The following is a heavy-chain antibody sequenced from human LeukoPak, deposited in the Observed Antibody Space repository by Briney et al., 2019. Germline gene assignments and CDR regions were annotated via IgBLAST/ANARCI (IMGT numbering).Heavy chain of an antibody. CDR1: GGSISSSSYY. V-gene: IGHV4-39*01. Sequence: SEALSLTCTVSGGSISSSSYYWGWIRQPPGKGLEWIGSIYYSGSTYYNPSLKSRVTTSVDTSKNQFSLKLSSVTAADTAVYYCAAPNVLLWFGEFFWGQGTLVTVSS. D-gene: IGHD3-10*01. J-gene: IGHJ4*02. CDR3: AAPNVLLWFGEFF. CDR2: IYYSGST.